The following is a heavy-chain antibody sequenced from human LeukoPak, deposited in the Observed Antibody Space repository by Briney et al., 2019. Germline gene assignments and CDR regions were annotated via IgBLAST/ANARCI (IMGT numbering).Heavy chain of an antibody. Sequence: GGSLRLSCAASGFTFSTYWMSWVRQTPGEGLEWLANIKPDGSDQYYVDSVRGRFTISRDNVENSLYLQMNSLRAEDTAVYYCARERIYYGGGTMYWGKGTLVTVSS. CDR3: ARERIYYGGGTMY. CDR2: IKPDGSDQ. D-gene: IGHD3-10*01. V-gene: IGHV3-7*01. CDR1: GFTFSTYW. J-gene: IGHJ4*02.